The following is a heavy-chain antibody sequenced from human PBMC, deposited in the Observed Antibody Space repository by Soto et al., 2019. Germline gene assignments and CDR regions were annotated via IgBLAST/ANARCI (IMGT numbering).Heavy chain of an antibody. CDR3: ARGLWELPPYYYYGMDV. CDR1: GYTFTSYG. CDR2: ISAYNGNT. D-gene: IGHD1-26*01. J-gene: IGHJ6*02. Sequence: ASVKVSCKASGYTFTSYGISWVRQAPGQGLEWMGWISAYNGNTNYAQKLQGRVTMTTDTSTSTAYMELRSLRSEDTAVYYCARGLWELPPYYYYGMDVWGQGTTVTVSS. V-gene: IGHV1-18*04.